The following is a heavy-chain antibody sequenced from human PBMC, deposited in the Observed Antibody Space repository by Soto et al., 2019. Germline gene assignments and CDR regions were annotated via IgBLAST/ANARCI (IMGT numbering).Heavy chain of an antibody. D-gene: IGHD6-6*01. CDR2: IYYRSKWFH. CDR1: GDSVSSNGAC. V-gene: IGHV6-1*01. J-gene: IGHJ4*02. CDR3: ARNQGIAARRFDY. Sequence: SQTLSLTCVISGDSVSSNGACWNWIRQSPSRGLQWLGRIYYRSKWFHDYAASVESRITINPDTSKNQFSLQLNSVTPEDTAVYYCARNQGIAARRFDYWGQGTLVTVSS.